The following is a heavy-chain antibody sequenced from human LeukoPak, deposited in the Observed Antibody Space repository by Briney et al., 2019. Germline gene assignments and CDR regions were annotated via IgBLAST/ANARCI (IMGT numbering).Heavy chain of an antibody. CDR3: ARIEDVTRGYNHAYYFDY. D-gene: IGHD5-18*01. CDR1: GYSISSDYY. J-gene: IGHJ4*02. Sequence: PSETLSLTCTVSGYSISSDYYWGWIRQPPGKGLEWIGNIFHNGNTYYNPSLKSRVTMSIDTSKKQFSLKLRTATAADTTVYYCARIEDVTRGYNHAYYFDYWGQGTLVTVSS. CDR2: IFHNGNT. V-gene: IGHV4-38-2*02.